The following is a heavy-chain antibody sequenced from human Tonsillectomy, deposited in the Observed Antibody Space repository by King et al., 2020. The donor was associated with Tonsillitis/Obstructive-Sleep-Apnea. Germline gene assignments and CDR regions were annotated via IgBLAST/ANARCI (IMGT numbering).Heavy chain of an antibody. CDR2: INHGGST. CDR1: GGSFSGYY. V-gene: IGHV4-34*01. Sequence: VQLQQWGAGLLKPSETLSLPCAVSGGSFSGYYWSWIRQPPGKALEWIGEINHGGSTRYNPSLKSRVTISLDSSKNQFSLKLNSMTAADTAVYYCARGDLLTGYYASTDFDYWGQGTLVTVSS. J-gene: IGHJ4*02. D-gene: IGHD3-9*01. CDR3: ARGDLLTGYYASTDFDY.